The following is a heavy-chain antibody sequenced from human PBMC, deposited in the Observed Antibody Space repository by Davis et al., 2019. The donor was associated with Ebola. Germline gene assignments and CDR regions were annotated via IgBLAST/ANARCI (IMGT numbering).Heavy chain of an antibody. Sequence: GSLRLSCAASGFTFSSYSMNWVRQAPGKGLEWIGEINHSGSTNYNPSLKSRVTISVDTSKNQFTLKLSSVTAADTAVYYCARALGGRYCSGGSCYSSLSDYYYYGMDVWGQGTTVTVSS. J-gene: IGHJ6*02. CDR1: GFTFSSYS. V-gene: IGHV4-34*01. CDR3: ARALGGRYCSGGSCYSSLSDYYYYGMDV. CDR2: INHSGST. D-gene: IGHD2-15*01.